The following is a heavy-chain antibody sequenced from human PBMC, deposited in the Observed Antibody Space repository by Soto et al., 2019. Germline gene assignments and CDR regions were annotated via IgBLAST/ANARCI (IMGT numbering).Heavy chain of an antibody. CDR1: GGSISSYY. Sequence: SETLSLTCTVSGGSISSYYWSWIRQPPGKGLEWIGYIYYSGSTNYNPSLKSRVTISVDTSKNRFSLKLSSVTAADTAVYYCAGAAYGDYLYWYFDLWGRGTLVTAPQ. CDR3: AGAAYGDYLYWYFDL. V-gene: IGHV4-59*08. CDR2: IYYSGST. D-gene: IGHD4-17*01. J-gene: IGHJ2*01.